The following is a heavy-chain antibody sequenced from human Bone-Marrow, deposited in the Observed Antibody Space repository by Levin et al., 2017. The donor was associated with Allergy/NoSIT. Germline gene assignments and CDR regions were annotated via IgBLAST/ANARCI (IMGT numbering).Heavy chain of an antibody. Sequence: GESLKISCKGSGYSFTSYWIGWVRQMPGKGLEWMGIIYPGDSDTRYSPSFQGQVTISADKSISTAYLQWSSLKASDTAMYYCASTLWAHPNWNDGPDAFDIWGQGTMVTVSS. D-gene: IGHD1-1*01. CDR3: ASTLWAHPNWNDGPDAFDI. V-gene: IGHV5-51*01. J-gene: IGHJ3*02. CDR2: IYPGDSDT. CDR1: GYSFTSYW.